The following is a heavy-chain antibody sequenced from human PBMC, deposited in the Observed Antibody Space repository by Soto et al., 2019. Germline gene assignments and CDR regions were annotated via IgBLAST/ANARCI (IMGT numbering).Heavy chain of an antibody. CDR2: IWYDGSNK. Sequence: GGSLRLSCAASGFTFSSYGMHWVRQAPGKGLEWVAVIWYDGSNKYYADSVKDRFTISRDNSKNTLYLQMNSLRAEDTAVYYCARDRRLSSSWYAAFDIWGQGTMVTVSS. CDR1: GFTFSSYG. D-gene: IGHD6-13*01. J-gene: IGHJ3*02. CDR3: ARDRRLSSSWYAAFDI. V-gene: IGHV3-33*01.